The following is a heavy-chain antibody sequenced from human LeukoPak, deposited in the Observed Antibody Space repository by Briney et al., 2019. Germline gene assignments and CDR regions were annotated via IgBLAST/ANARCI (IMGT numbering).Heavy chain of an antibody. D-gene: IGHD3-10*01. CDR3: ARVHWVYGSGSYLFDY. Sequence: SETLSLTCTVSGGSISSYYWSWIRQPPGKGLEWIGYIYYSGSTNYNPSLKSRVTISVDTSKNQFSLKLSSVTAADTAVYYCARVHWVYGSGSYLFDYWGQGTLVTVSS. V-gene: IGHV4-59*01. J-gene: IGHJ4*02. CDR2: IYYSGST. CDR1: GGSISSYY.